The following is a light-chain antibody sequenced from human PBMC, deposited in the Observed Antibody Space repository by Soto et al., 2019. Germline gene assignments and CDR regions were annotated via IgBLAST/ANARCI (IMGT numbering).Light chain of an antibody. J-gene: IGKJ1*01. CDR3: QKYGGSPRK. CDR1: QSVNSNS. V-gene: IGKV3-20*01. Sequence: EIVWTHSPGTLSFPPVKIAILSFRSSQSVNSNSLAWYQQKPGQAPRLLIYGASSRATDIPDRFSGSGSGTDFSLTISRLEPEDFAVYYCQKYGGSPRKCGQGNTGAIK. CDR2: GAS.